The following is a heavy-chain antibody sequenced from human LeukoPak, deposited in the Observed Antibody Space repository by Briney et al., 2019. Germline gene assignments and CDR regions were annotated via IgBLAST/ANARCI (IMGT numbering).Heavy chain of an antibody. Sequence: ASVKVSCKASGYTFTSYGISWVRQAPGQGLEWMGWISAYNGNTNYAQKLQGRVTMTTDTSTSTAYMELRSLRSEDTAVYYCARVGYCSGGSCPEDYWGQGTLVTVSS. CDR2: ISAYNGNT. D-gene: IGHD2-15*01. CDR3: ARVGYCSGGSCPEDY. V-gene: IGHV1-18*01. CDR1: GYTFTSYG. J-gene: IGHJ4*02.